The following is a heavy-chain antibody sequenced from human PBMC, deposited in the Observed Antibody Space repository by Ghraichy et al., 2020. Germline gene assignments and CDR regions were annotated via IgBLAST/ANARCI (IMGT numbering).Heavy chain of an antibody. D-gene: IGHD3-3*01. Sequence: LSLTCAASGFTFSDYYMSWIRQAPGKGLEWVSYISSSGSTIYYADSVKGRFTISRDNAKNSLYLQMNSLRAEDTAVYYCARHPYYDFGSGYYNAQLSYYYYYMDVWGKGTTVTVSS. V-gene: IGHV3-11*01. CDR2: ISSSGSTI. CDR1: GFTFSDYY. CDR3: ARHPYYDFGSGYYNAQLSYYYYYMDV. J-gene: IGHJ6*03.